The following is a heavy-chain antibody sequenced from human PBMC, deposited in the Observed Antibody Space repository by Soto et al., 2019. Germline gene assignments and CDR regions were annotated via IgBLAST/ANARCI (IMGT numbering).Heavy chain of an antibody. CDR3: ARRGSGHTFDY. V-gene: IGHV4-39*01. Sequence: SETLSLTCAVSGASISRGGFHWGWIRQPPGQGLEWIGSLYSGSTYYNPSLKSRVTIPADTSKNEFSLRLTSVTAADTAVYYCARRGSGHTFDYWGQGTLVTVSS. D-gene: IGHD3-10*01. CDR2: LYSGST. J-gene: IGHJ4*02. CDR1: GASISRGGFH.